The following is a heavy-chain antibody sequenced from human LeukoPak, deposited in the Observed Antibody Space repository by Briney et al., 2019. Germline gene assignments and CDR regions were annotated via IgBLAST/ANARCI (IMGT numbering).Heavy chain of an antibody. V-gene: IGHV1-2*04. J-gene: IGHJ4*02. CDR3: ARGKSTAGITVAGTWYYFDY. Sequence: ASVKVSCKASGYTFTSYYMHWVRQAPGQGLEWMGWINPNSGGTNYAQKFQGWVTMTRDTSIRTAYMELSRLRSDDAAVYYCARGKSTAGITVAGTWYYFDYWGQGTLVTVSS. CDR2: INPNSGGT. D-gene: IGHD6-19*01. CDR1: GYTFTSYY.